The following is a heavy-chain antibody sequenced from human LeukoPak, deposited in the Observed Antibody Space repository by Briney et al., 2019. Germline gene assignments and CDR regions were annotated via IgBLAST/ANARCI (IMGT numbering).Heavy chain of an antibody. CDR1: GFTFSRYA. CDR2: ISSSGSTI. D-gene: IGHD6-13*01. J-gene: IGHJ4*02. V-gene: IGHV3-48*04. CDR3: AKTRPLDSSSWSHGDY. Sequence: PGGSLRLSCAASGFTFSRYAMSWVRQAPGKGLEWVSYISSSGSTIYYADSVKGRFTISRDNAKNSLYLQMNSLRAEDTAVYYCAKTRPLDSSSWSHGDYWGQGTLVTVSS.